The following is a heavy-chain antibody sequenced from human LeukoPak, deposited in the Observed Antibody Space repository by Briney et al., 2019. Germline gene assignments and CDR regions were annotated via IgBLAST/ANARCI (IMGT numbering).Heavy chain of an antibody. V-gene: IGHV3-30*03. CDR1: GFTFSSYG. J-gene: IGHJ5*02. Sequence: PGGSLRLSCAASGFTFSSYGVHWVRQAPGKGLEWVAVISYDGTNKYYADSVKGRFTISRDNSKNTLYLQMNSLRAEDTAVYYCARDGQAYYDFWSGWNWFDPWGQGTLVTVSS. CDR2: ISYDGTNK. CDR3: ARDGQAYYDFWSGWNWFDP. D-gene: IGHD3-3*01.